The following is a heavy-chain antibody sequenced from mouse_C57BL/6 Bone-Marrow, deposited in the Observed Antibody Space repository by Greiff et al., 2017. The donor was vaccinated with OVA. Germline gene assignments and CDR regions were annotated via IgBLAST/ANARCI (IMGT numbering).Heavy chain of an antibody. V-gene: IGHV1-76*01. D-gene: IGHD3-2*02. CDR2: IYPGSGNT. J-gene: IGHJ3*01. CDR3: ARENSSGPFAY. Sequence: QVQLQQSGAELVRPGASVKLSCKASGYTFTDYYINWVKQRPGQGLEWIARIYPGSGNTYYNEKFKGKATLTAEKSSSTAYMQLSSLTSEDSAVYFWARENSSGPFAYWGQGTLVTVSA. CDR1: GYTFTDYY.